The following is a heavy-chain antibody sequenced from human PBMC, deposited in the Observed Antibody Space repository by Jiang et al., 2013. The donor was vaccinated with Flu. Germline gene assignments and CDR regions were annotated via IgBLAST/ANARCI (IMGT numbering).Heavy chain of an antibody. Sequence: VQLVESGGGLVQPGRSLRLSCAASGFTFDDYAMHWVRQAPGKGLEWVSGISWNSGSIGYADSVKGRFTISRDNAKNSLYLQMNSLRAEDTALYYCAKGWGIQLWFYFDYWGQGTLVTVSS. CDR3: AKGWGIQLWFYFDY. D-gene: IGHD5-18*01. V-gene: IGHV3-9*01. J-gene: IGHJ4*02. CDR2: ISWNSGSI. CDR1: GFTFDDYA.